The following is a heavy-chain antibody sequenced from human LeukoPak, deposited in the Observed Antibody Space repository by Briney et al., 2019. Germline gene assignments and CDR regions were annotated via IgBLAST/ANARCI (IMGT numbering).Heavy chain of an antibody. J-gene: IGHJ4*02. D-gene: IGHD3-10*01. V-gene: IGHV4-61*01. Sequence: PSETLSLTCTVSGGSVGSGSYYWSWIRQPPGKGLEWIGYVYYSGSTNCNPSLKSRVTISVDTSKNQFSLKLTSVTAADTAVYYCARIFAYGSGSYYQFDYWGQGTLVTVSS. CDR3: ARIFAYGSGSYYQFDY. CDR1: GGSVGSGSYY. CDR2: VYYSGST.